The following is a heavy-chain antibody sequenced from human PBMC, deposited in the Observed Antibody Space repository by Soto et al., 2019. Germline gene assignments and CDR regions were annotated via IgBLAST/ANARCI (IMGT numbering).Heavy chain of an antibody. CDR1: GFTFSSYA. CDR2: ISGSGGST. J-gene: IGHJ4*02. D-gene: IGHD1-26*01. Sequence: EVQLLESGGGLVQPGGSLRLSCAASGFTFSSYAMRWVRQAPVKGLEWVSAISGSGGSTYYADSVKGRFTISRDNSKNPLYLQMNRLRAEDTAVYYCARRGSGSYYDYWGQGNLVTVSS. CDR3: ARRGSGSYYDY. V-gene: IGHV3-23*01.